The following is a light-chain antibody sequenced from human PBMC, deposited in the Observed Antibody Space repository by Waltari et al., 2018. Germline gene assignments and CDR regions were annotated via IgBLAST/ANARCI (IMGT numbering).Light chain of an antibody. CDR3: QHYVRLPAT. V-gene: IGKV3-20*01. CDR1: QSVGRS. CDR2: GAS. Sequence: DIVLTQSPGILSLSPGEGFTLSCRASQSVGRSLAWYQQKPGQAPRLLIYGASSRATGIPYRFSGGGSGTDFSLTISRLEPEDFAVYYCQHYVRLPATFGQGTKVEIK. J-gene: IGKJ1*01.